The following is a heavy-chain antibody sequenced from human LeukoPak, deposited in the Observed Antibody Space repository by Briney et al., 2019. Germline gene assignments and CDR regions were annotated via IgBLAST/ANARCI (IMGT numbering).Heavy chain of an antibody. V-gene: IGHV1-18*01. CDR3: ARGMGYSYGNPQGAFDI. D-gene: IGHD5-18*01. Sequence: ASVKVSCKASGYSFTSYGFNWVRQAPGQGLEWMGWMSAYNGKTNYAHSLQGRVTVTADTSTSTAYMELRSLRSEDTAVYYCARGMGYSYGNPQGAFDIWGQGTMVTVSS. J-gene: IGHJ3*02. CDR2: MSAYNGKT. CDR1: GYSFTSYG.